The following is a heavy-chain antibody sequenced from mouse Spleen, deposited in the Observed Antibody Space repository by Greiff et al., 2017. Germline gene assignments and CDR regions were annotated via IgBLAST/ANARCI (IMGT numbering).Heavy chain of an antibody. D-gene: IGHD2-4*01. CDR3: ARGTDSFDY. CDR1: GYTFTDYN. V-gene: IGHV1-22*01. Sequence: EVQLVESGPELVKPGASVKMSCKASGYTFTDYNMHWVKQSHGKSLEWIGYINPNNGGTSYNQKFKGKATLTVDTSSSTAYMQLSSLTSEDSAVYYCARGTDSFDYWGQGTTLTVSS. J-gene: IGHJ2*01. CDR2: INPNNGGT.